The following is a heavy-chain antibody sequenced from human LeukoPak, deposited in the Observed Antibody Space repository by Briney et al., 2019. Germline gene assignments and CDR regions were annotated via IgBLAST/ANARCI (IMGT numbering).Heavy chain of an antibody. CDR2: INHSGST. CDR1: GGSFSGYY. Sequence: SETLSLTCAVYGGSFSGYYWSWIRQPPGKGLEWIGEINHSGSTNYNPSLKSRVTISVDTSKNQFSLKLSSVTAADTAVYYCARAYSGSYPYFDYWGQGTLVTVSS. J-gene: IGHJ4*02. D-gene: IGHD1-26*01. V-gene: IGHV4-34*01. CDR3: ARAYSGSYPYFDY.